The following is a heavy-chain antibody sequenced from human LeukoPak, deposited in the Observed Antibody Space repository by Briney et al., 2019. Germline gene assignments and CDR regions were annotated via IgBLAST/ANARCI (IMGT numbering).Heavy chain of an antibody. D-gene: IGHD6-6*01. Sequence: SVKVSXKASGGTFSSYAISWVRQAPGQGLEWMGGIIPIFGTANYAQKFQGRVTITADESTSTAYMELSSLRSEDTAVYYCARDSEFFAARPFWWGQGTLVTVSS. CDR3: ARDSEFFAARPFW. J-gene: IGHJ4*02. V-gene: IGHV1-69*01. CDR2: IIPIFGTA. CDR1: GGTFSSYA.